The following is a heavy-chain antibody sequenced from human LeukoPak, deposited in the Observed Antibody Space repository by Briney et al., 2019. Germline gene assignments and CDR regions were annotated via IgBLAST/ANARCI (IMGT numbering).Heavy chain of an antibody. J-gene: IGHJ2*01. D-gene: IGHD2-2*01. CDR1: GGSISSYY. V-gene: IGHV4-4*07. Sequence: PSETLSLTCTVSGGSISSYYWSWIRQPAGKGLEWIGRIYTSGSTNYNPSLKSRVTMSVDTSKNQFSLNLTSVTAADTAVYYCARGYCSSISCYREYFDLWGRGTLVTVSS. CDR2: IYTSGST. CDR3: ARGYCSSISCYREYFDL.